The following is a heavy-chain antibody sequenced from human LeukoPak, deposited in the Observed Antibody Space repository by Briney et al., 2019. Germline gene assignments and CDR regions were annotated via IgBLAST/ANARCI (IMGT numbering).Heavy chain of an antibody. V-gene: IGHV3-23*01. Sequence: PGGSLRLSCAASGFTFSSYAMSWVRQAPGKGLEWVSAISGSGGSTYYADSVKGRFTISRDNAKNSLYLQMNSLRDEDTAVYYCARGRYCSSSSCYFDYWGQGTLVTVSS. CDR3: ARGRYCSSSSCYFDY. CDR1: GFTFSSYA. CDR2: ISGSGGST. J-gene: IGHJ4*02. D-gene: IGHD2-2*01.